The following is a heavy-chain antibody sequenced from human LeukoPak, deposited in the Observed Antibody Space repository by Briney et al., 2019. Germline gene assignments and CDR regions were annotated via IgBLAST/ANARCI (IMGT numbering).Heavy chain of an antibody. D-gene: IGHD2-21*01. CDR1: RFSFNF. V-gene: IGHV1-18*01. CDR3: AREYSGHDPWFGP. CDR2: ISAYNGNT. J-gene: IGHJ5*02. Sequence: ASVKVSCKTARFSFNFLHWVRRAPGQGLEWMGWISAYNGNTNYAQKLQGRVTMTTDTSTSTAYMELRSLRSDDTAVYYCAREYSGHDPWFGPWGQGTLVTVSS.